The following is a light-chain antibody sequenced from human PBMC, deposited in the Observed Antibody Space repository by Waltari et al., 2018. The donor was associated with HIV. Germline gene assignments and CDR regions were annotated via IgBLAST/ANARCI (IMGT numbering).Light chain of an antibody. J-gene: IGLJ2*01. CDR3: QSFDSSLTTSGVI. CDR1: SSNIGAGYT. CDR2: ANI. Sequence: QSVLTQPPSLADAPGQTFTLSCTGSSSNIGAGYTGLWSPQTPGTPPQPLIVANINRPSGVPARFPGSKSGSSASLAITVLQAEDEAHYYCQSFDSSLTTSGVIFGGGTKLTVL. V-gene: IGLV1-40*01.